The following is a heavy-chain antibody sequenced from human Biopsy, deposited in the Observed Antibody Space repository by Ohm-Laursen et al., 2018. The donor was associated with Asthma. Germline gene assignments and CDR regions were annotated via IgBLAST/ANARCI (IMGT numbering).Heavy chain of an antibody. CDR1: GFSFSSYA. V-gene: IGHV3-23*01. CDR3: AKDKVGAANSYQYGMDV. CDR2: VSLNGENT. Sequence: SLRLSCAATGFSFSSYAMPWVRQAPGQGLEWVSSVSLNGENTYYTDSVKGRFTISRDNPENTLYLQMSSLGAEDTAIYYCAKDKVGAANSYQYGMDVWGQGTTVAVSS. D-gene: IGHD1-26*01. J-gene: IGHJ6*02.